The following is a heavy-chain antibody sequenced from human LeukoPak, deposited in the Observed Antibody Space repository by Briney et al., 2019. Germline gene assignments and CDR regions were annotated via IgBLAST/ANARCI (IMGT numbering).Heavy chain of an antibody. CDR2: IYYSGST. CDR1: GGSISSYY. D-gene: IGHD2-2*03. CDR3: ARALGYCSSTSCSLWFDP. J-gene: IGHJ5*02. Sequence: SETLSLTCTVSGGSISSYYWSWIRQPPGKGLEWIGYIYYSGSTNYNPSLKSRVTISVDTSKNQFSLKLSSVTAADTAVYYCARALGYCSSTSCSLWFDPWGQGTLVTVSS. V-gene: IGHV4-59*01.